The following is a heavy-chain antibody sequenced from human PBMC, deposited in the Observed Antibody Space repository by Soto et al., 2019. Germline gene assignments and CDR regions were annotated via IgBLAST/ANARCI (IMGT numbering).Heavy chain of an antibody. CDR1: GGSISSYY. CDR2: IYTSGST. CDR3: AREYRENSSGYYYVYYFDY. D-gene: IGHD3-22*01. Sequence: ETLSLTCTVSGGSISSYYWSWIRQPAGKGLEWIGRIYTSGSTNYNPSLKSRVTMSVDTSKNQFSLKLSSVTAADTAVYYCAREYRENSSGYYYVYYFDYWGQGTLVTVSS. J-gene: IGHJ4*02. V-gene: IGHV4-4*07.